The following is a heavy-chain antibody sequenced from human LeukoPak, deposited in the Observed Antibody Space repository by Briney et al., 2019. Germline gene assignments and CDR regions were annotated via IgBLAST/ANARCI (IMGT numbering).Heavy chain of an antibody. CDR2: IIPIFGTA. CDR3: ARTPIVGYYGSPNWFDP. D-gene: IGHD3-10*01. J-gene: IGHJ5*02. V-gene: IGHV1-69*06. CDR1: GGTFSSYA. Sequence: GASVKVSCKASGGTFSSYAISWVRQAPGQGLEWMGGIIPIFGTANYAQKFQGRVTITADKSTSTAYMELSSLRSEDMAVYYCARTPIVGYYGSPNWFDPWGRGTLVTVSS.